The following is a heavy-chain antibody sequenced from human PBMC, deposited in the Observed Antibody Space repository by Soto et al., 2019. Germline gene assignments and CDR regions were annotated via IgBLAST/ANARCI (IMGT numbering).Heavy chain of an antibody. V-gene: IGHV3-9*01. J-gene: IGHJ4*02. Sequence: GGSLRLSCVASGFTFSEYAMHWVRQAPGKGLEWVSGISYNSGSIGYAASVKGRFSVSRDNDKKSLYLQMDNLRPEDTAVYYCGRDPYSGARYYLDLWGQGTQVTVSS. CDR1: GFTFSEYA. CDR2: ISYNSGSI. D-gene: IGHD1-26*01. CDR3: GRDPYSGARYYLDL.